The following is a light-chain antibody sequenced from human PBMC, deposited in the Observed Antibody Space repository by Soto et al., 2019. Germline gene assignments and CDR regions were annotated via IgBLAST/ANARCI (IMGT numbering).Light chain of an antibody. V-gene: IGKV3D-15*01. CDR1: QTIHSK. J-gene: IGKJ4*01. CDR2: AAS. CDR3: QQYSDWPLT. Sequence: EIVMTQSPATLSVSPGERVTLSCRPSQTIHSKLAWYQQRPGQAPRPLIYAASTRAAGIPARFSGNGFGTEFTLTISSLQSEDFAVYYCQQYSDWPLTFGGGTKVEIK.